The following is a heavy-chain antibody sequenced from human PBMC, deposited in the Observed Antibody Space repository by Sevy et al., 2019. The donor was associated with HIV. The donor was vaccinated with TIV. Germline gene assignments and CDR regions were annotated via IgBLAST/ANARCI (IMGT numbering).Heavy chain of an antibody. D-gene: IGHD5-18*01. CDR2: INSDGSST. CDR1: GFTFSSYW. Sequence: GGSLRLSCAASGFTFSSYWMHWVRQAPGKGLVWVSRINSDGSSTSYAYSVKGRFTISRDNAKNTLYLQMNSLRAEDTAVYYCARGANVDTAMSCIDYWGQGTLVTVSS. CDR3: ARGANVDTAMSCIDY. V-gene: IGHV3-74*01. J-gene: IGHJ4*02.